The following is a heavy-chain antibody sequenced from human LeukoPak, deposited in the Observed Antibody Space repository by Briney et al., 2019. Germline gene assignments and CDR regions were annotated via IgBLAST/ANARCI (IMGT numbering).Heavy chain of an antibody. D-gene: IGHD4/OR15-4a*01. Sequence: ASVKVSCKASGYTFSSYGINWVRLAPGRGPEWMASINPQKRDTHYAQNFQGRVTVTAGTSTNTAYMEVRSVGSDDTAIYCCARRKEGADYNGMDVWGQGTTVTVSS. J-gene: IGHJ6*02. CDR3: ARRKEGADYNGMDV. CDR1: GYTFSSYG. CDR2: INPQKRDT. V-gene: IGHV1-18*01.